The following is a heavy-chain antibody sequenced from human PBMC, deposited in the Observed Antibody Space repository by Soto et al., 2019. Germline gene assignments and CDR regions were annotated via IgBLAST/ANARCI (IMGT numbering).Heavy chain of an antibody. V-gene: IGHV3-30*18. CDR1: GFTFSSYG. J-gene: IGHJ4*02. Sequence: QVQLVESGGGVVQPGRSLRLSCAASGFTFSSYGMHWVRQAPGKGLEWMAVISYDGSNKYYADSVKGRFTISRDNSKNTLYLQMNSLRAEDTAVYYCANTPNYYDSSGYYHPLDYWGQGTLVTVSS. CDR2: ISYDGSNK. CDR3: ANTPNYYDSSGYYHPLDY. D-gene: IGHD3-22*01.